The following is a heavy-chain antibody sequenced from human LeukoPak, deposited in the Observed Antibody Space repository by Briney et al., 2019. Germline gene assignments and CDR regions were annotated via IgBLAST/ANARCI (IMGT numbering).Heavy chain of an antibody. Sequence: SETLSLTCTVSGYSIGSGYYWGWFRPTPGRGVEWIASISHSGSPYYNPSLKSRVTISEDLSRNVFSLTLNSVTAADAAVYYCAREGRENIAIGVDWGQGALVTVSS. D-gene: IGHD3-16*02. V-gene: IGHV4-38-2*02. CDR3: AREGRENIAIGVD. CDR2: ISHSGSP. CDR1: GYSIGSGYY. J-gene: IGHJ4*02.